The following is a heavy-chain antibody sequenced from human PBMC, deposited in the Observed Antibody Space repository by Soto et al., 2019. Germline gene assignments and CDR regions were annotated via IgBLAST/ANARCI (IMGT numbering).Heavy chain of an antibody. CDR3: ARSPDGYNWSGLDY. Sequence: QVQLVQSGAEVKKPGSSVKVSCKASGGTFSSYAISWVRQAPGQGLEWMGGIIPIFGTANYAQKFQGRVTITADESTSTADMELGSLRSEDTAVYYCARSPDGYNWSGLDYWGQGTLVTVSS. CDR2: IIPIFGTA. V-gene: IGHV1-69*01. J-gene: IGHJ4*02. D-gene: IGHD3-3*01. CDR1: GGTFSSYA.